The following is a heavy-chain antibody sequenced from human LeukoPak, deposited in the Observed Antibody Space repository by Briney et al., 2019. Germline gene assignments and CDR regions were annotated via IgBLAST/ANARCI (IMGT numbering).Heavy chain of an antibody. V-gene: IGHV4-59*12. D-gene: IGHD1-26*01. Sequence: PSETLSLTCTVSGGSISSYYWSWIRQPPGKGLEWIGYIYYSGSTNYNPSLKSRVTMSVDTSKNQFSLKLSSVTAADTAVYYCARTYSGSYRYYFDYWGQGTLVTVSS. CDR1: GGSISSYY. J-gene: IGHJ4*02. CDR3: ARTYSGSYRYYFDY. CDR2: IYYSGST.